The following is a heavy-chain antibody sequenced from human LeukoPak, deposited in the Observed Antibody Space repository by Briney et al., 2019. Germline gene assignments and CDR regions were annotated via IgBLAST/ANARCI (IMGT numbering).Heavy chain of an antibody. J-gene: IGHJ6*03. CDR2: IYTSVTT. CDR1: GGSVRRGNYY. CDR3: ARWSGSVTARNYYYYMDV. V-gene: IGHV4-61*02. D-gene: IGHD6-6*01. Sequence: SETLSLTCTVSGGSVRRGNYYWTWIRQPAGSGLEWIGRIYTSVTTDYNPSLRTRVTISVDASRNQFSLNLSSVTAADTAVYYCARWSGSVTARNYYYYMDVWGEGTTVTVSS.